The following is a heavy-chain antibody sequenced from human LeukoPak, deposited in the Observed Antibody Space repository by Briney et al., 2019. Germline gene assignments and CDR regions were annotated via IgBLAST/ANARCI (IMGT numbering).Heavy chain of an antibody. D-gene: IGHD3-22*01. CDR1: GYTFTSYD. Sequence: ASVKVSCKASGYTFTSYDINWVRQATGQGLEWMGWMNPNCGNTGYTQKFQGRVTMTEDTSTDTAYMELSSLRSGDTAVYYCATGEGTYYYDSSGPNWFDPWGQGTLVTVSS. CDR2: MNPNCGNT. V-gene: IGHV1-8*01. J-gene: IGHJ5*02. CDR3: ATGEGTYYYDSSGPNWFDP.